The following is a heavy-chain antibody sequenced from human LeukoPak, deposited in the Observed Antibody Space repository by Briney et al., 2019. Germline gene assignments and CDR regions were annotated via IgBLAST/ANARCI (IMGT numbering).Heavy chain of an antibody. CDR1: GFTFSSYG. J-gene: IGHJ4*02. Sequence: PGGSLRLSCAASGFTFSSYGMHWVRQAPGKGLEWVAVISYDGSNKYYADSVKGRSTISRDNSKNTLYLQMNSLRAEDTAVYYCAKEALSGSGSYSFDYWGQGTLVTVSS. CDR3: AKEALSGSGSYSFDY. V-gene: IGHV3-30*18. D-gene: IGHD3-10*01. CDR2: ISYDGSNK.